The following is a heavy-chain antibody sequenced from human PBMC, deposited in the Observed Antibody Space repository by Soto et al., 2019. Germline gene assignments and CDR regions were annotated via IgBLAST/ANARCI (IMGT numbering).Heavy chain of an antibody. CDR1: GASISNNNW. CDR2: VYHSGST. Sequence: QMQLQESGPGLVRPSGTLSLTCAVSGASISNNNWWTWVRQPPGKGLEWIGEVYHSGSTNYSPSLRSRVTISVDKSKNQCSLKLTSVTAADTAVYYCASRIEGSTYWGQGTLVTVSS. CDR3: ASRIEGSTY. D-gene: IGHD1-26*01. J-gene: IGHJ4*02. V-gene: IGHV4-4*02.